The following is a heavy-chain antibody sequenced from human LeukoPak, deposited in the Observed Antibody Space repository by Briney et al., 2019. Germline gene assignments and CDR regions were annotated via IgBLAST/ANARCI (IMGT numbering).Heavy chain of an antibody. J-gene: IGHJ4*02. Sequence: PGGSLRLPCAASGFTFSNSWMNWFRQAPGRLEWVANINHDGSEKNYVDSVEGRFTITRDNTKKSLYLQMNSLGAEDTAVYYCARGTALPGVDYWGQGTLVIVSS. V-gene: IGHV3-7*01. D-gene: IGHD3-10*01. CDR3: ARGTALPGVDY. CDR2: INHDGSEK. CDR1: GFTFSNSW.